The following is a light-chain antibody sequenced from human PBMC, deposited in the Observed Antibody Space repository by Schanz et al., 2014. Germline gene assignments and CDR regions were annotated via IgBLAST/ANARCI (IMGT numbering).Light chain of an antibody. CDR2: DAS. Sequence: ENVLTQSPGTLSLSPGEGATLSCRASESLNSRFLAWYQQKPGQAPRLLIFDASNRATGIPERFSGSGSVTDFTLTISRLEPEDSAVYYCQQYGALPFTFGGGTKVQI. J-gene: IGKJ4*01. CDR1: ESLNSRF. CDR3: QQYGALPFT. V-gene: IGKV3-20*01.